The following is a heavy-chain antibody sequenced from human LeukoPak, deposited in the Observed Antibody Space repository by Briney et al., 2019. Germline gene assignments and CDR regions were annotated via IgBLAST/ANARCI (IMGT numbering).Heavy chain of an antibody. CDR1: GFTFSSYS. V-gene: IGHV3-48*02. D-gene: IGHD1-26*01. CDR3: AMMMTAGATSY. CDR2: ISSSSSTI. Sequence: GGSLRLSCAASGFTFSSYSMNWVRQAPGKGLEWVSYISSSSSTIYYADSVKGRFTISRDNAKNSLYLQMSSLRDEDTAVYYCAMMMTAGATSYWGQGTLVTVSS. J-gene: IGHJ4*02.